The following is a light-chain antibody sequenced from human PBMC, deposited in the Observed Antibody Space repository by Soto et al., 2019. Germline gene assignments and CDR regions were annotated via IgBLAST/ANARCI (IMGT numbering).Light chain of an antibody. Sequence: QSVLTQPASVSGSPGQSITISCTGTSSDVGAYNFVSWYQHYPDKAPKVVIYDVANRPSRVSYRFSASKSGNTASLTISGLQAEDEADYYCMSFTSSNTYVFGTGTKVTVL. V-gene: IGLV2-14*03. CDR1: SSDVGAYNF. J-gene: IGLJ1*01. CDR3: MSFTSSNTYV. CDR2: DVA.